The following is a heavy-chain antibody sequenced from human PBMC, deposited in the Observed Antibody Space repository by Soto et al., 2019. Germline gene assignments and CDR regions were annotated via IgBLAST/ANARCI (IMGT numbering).Heavy chain of an antibody. J-gene: IGHJ3*02. CDR1: GFTFSDYG. Sequence: QVQLVESGGGVVQPGRSLRLSCAASGFTFSDYGIHWVRQASGKGLEWVAVISFDGSNAYYAYYVKGRFTISRDNPKNTLYLQMNSLRAEDMAVYYCTVLEGAFDIWGQGTMVTVSS. CDR2: ISFDGSNA. D-gene: IGHD3-16*01. V-gene: IGHV3-30*03. CDR3: TVLEGAFDI.